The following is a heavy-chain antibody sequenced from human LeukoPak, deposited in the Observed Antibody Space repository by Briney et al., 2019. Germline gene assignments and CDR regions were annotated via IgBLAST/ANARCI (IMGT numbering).Heavy chain of an antibody. CDR1: GGYISSYY. CDR2: MYTSGST. Sequence: SETLSLTCTVSGGYISSYYWSWIRQPAGKGLEWIGRMYTSGSTNYNPSLKSRVTISVDTSKNQFSLKLSSVTAADTAVYYCARFKGLLLPYYYYYYGMDVWGQGTTVTVSS. CDR3: ARFKGLLLPYYYYYYGMDV. D-gene: IGHD2-15*01. V-gene: IGHV4-4*07. J-gene: IGHJ6*02.